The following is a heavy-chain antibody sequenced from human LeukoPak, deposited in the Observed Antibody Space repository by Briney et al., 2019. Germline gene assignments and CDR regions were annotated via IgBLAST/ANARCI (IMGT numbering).Heavy chain of an antibody. CDR2: IRGSGGGT. D-gene: IGHD6-19*01. Sequence: PGGSLRLSCAASGFTFSNTWMSWVRQAPGKGLEWVSTIRGSGGGTYYADSVKGRFTISRDNSKNTLYLQMNSLRDEDTALYYCAKAGIGVVGYFDYWGQGTLVSVSS. CDR3: AKAGIGVVGYFDY. J-gene: IGHJ4*02. V-gene: IGHV3-23*01. CDR1: GFTFSNTW.